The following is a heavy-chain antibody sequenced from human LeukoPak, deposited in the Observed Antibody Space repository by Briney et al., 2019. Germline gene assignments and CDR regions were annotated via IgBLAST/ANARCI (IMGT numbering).Heavy chain of an antibody. D-gene: IGHD4-17*01. CDR3: ARLYGPYYYYGMDV. CDR2: IYYSGST. CDR1: GGSISSYY. V-gene: IGHV4-59*08. J-gene: IGHJ6*02. Sequence: SETLPLTCTVSGGSISSYYWSWIRQPPGKGLEWIGYIYYSGSTNYNPSLKSRVTISVDTSKNQFSLKLSSVTAADTAVYYCARLYGPYYYYGMDVWGQGTTVTVSS.